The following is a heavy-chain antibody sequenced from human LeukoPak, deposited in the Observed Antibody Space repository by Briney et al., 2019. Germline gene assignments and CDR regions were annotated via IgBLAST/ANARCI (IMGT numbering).Heavy chain of an antibody. D-gene: IGHD3-22*01. CDR1: GDSISGNFYF. V-gene: IGHV4-61*02. J-gene: IGHJ5*02. Sequence: SQTLSLTCTVSGDSISGNFYFWSWIRQTAGKGLEWIGCIYASGAASYNPSLKSRVTISVDTSKNQYFLKLKSVTAADTAVYYCARESVYYYGPFDPWGQGTRVIVSS. CDR2: IYASGAA. CDR3: ARESVYYYGPFDP.